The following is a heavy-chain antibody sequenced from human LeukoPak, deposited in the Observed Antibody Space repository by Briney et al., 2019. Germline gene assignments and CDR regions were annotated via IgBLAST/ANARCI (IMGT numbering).Heavy chain of an antibody. Sequence: GGSLRLSCAAFGFSFSTYAMTWVRQAPGKGLEWVSTITNSGGSTYYADSVKGRFTISRDNSKNSLYLQMNSLRAEDTAVYYCARETSGSHWGQGTLVTVSS. V-gene: IGHV3-23*01. J-gene: IGHJ4*02. CDR2: ITNSGGST. CDR3: ARETSGSH. D-gene: IGHD1-26*01. CDR1: GFSFSTYA.